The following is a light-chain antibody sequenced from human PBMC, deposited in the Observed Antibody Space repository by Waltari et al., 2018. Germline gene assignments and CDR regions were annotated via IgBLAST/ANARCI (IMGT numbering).Light chain of an antibody. J-gene: IGLJ2*01. Sequence: QSALTQPASVSGSPGQSITISCTGTSSDIGGYNYVSWYQQVPGKAPRLIIYDVSYRPSGVSGRFSGSKSGNTASLTISGLQAGDEADYFCSSYIDSTTLELFGGGTSLTVL. CDR2: DVS. CDR1: SSDIGGYNY. CDR3: SSYIDSTTLEL. V-gene: IGLV2-14*03.